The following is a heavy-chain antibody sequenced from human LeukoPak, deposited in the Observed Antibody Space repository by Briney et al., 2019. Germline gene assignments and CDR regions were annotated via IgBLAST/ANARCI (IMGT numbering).Heavy chain of an antibody. J-gene: IGHJ6*02. V-gene: IGHV4-34*01. CDR2: INHSGST. Sequence: SETLSLTCAVYGGSFSGYYWSWIRQPPGKGLEWIGEINHSGSTNYNPSLKSRVTISVDTSKNQFSLKLSSVTAADTAVYYCARGPSYGRYFYYGMDVWGQGTTVTVS. CDR3: ARGPSYGRYFYYGMDV. D-gene: IGHD5-18*01. CDR1: GGSFSGYY.